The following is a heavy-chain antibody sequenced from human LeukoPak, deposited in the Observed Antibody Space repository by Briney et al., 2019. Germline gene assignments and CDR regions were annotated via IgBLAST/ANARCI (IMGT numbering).Heavy chain of an antibody. CDR3: ARDLATLGMDV. CDR2: ISYDGSNK. CDR1: GFTFSSYG. V-gene: IGHV3-30*01. J-gene: IGHJ6*04. Sequence: GGSLRLSCAASGFTFSSYGLHWVRQAPGKGLEWVAGISYDGSNKYYADPVKGRFTISRDNSKNTVYLQMNSLRAEDTAVYYCARDLATLGMDVWGKGTTVTVSS. D-gene: IGHD5-12*01.